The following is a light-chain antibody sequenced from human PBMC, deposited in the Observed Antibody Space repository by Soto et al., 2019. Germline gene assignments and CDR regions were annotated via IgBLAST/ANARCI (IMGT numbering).Light chain of an antibody. Sequence: DIVMTQSPLSLPVTPGEPASISCRSSQSLLYSNGYNYLDWYLQKPGQSPQLLIYLGSNRASGVPDRFSGSGSGTDFTLTISRVEAEDVGVYYCMQALQAPFTFGPGTKVDIK. J-gene: IGKJ3*01. CDR2: LGS. V-gene: IGKV2-28*01. CDR1: QSLLYSNGYNY. CDR3: MQALQAPFT.